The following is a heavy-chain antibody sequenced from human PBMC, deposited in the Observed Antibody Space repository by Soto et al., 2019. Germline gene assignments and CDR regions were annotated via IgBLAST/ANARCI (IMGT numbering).Heavy chain of an antibody. CDR3: ARKLLTTGAYYFDY. D-gene: IGHD4-4*01. CDR1: GFTFSSYG. V-gene: IGHV3-33*01. J-gene: IGHJ4*02. Sequence: LRLSCAASGFTFSSYGMHWVRQAPGKGLEWVAVIWYDGSNKYYADSVKGRFTISRDNSKNTLYLQMNSLRAEDTAVYYCARKLLTTGAYYFDYWGQGTPVTVYS. CDR2: IWYDGSNK.